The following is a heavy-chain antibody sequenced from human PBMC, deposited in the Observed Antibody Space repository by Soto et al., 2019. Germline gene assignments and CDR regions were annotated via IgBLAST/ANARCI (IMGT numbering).Heavy chain of an antibody. CDR2: IWYDGSNK. CDR3: ARDKVGDTAKVSYYYGMDV. Sequence: QVQLVESGGGVVQPGRSLRLSCAASGFTFSSYGMHWVRQAPGKGLEWVAVIWYDGSNKYYADSVKGRFTISRDNSKNTLYLQMNSLRAEDTAVYYCARDKVGDTAKVSYYYGMDVWGQGTTVTVSS. D-gene: IGHD5-18*01. V-gene: IGHV3-33*01. CDR1: GFTFSSYG. J-gene: IGHJ6*02.